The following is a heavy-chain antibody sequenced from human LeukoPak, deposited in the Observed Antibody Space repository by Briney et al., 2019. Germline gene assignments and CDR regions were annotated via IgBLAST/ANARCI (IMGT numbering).Heavy chain of an antibody. J-gene: IGHJ3*02. V-gene: IGHV1-46*01. CDR2: INPSGGST. CDR3: ARSRSKVNYGSGSMAFDI. D-gene: IGHD3-10*01. CDR1: GYTFTSYY. Sequence: ASVKVSCKAAGYTFTSYYMHWVRQPPGQGREGMGIINPSGGSTSCAQKFQRRVTMTRDTSTSTVYMELSSLRSEDTAVYYCARSRSKVNYGSGSMAFDIWGQGTMVTVSS.